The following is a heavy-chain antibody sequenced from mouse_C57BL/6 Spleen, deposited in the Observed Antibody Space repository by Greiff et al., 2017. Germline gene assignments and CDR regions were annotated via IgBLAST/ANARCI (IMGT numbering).Heavy chain of an antibody. CDR2: IYPGDGDT. J-gene: IGHJ4*01. CDR3: ARGEGVYAMDY. Sequence: QVQLKQSGPELVKPGASVKISCKASGYAFSSSWMNWVKQRPGKGLEWIGRIYPGDGDTNYNGKFKGKATLTADKSSSTAYMQLSSLTSEDSAVYFCARGEGVYAMDYWGQGTSVTVSS. V-gene: IGHV1-82*01. CDR1: GYAFSSSW.